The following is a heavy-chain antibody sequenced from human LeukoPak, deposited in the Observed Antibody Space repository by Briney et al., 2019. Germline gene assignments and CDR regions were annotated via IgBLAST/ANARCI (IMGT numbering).Heavy chain of an antibody. CDR2: IYSGGST. V-gene: IGHV3-53*01. CDR1: GFNFDDYT. Sequence: GGSLRLSCAASGFNFDDYTMHWVRQPPGKGLEWVSVIYSGGSTCYADSVKGRFTISRDNSKNTLYLQMNSLRAEDTAVYYCAKTYYGSGSYHLGFFDYWGQGTPVTVSS. J-gene: IGHJ4*02. D-gene: IGHD3-10*01. CDR3: AKTYYGSGSYHLGFFDY.